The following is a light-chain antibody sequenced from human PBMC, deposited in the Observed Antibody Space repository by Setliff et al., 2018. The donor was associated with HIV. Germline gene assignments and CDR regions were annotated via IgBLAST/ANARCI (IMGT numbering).Light chain of an antibody. V-gene: IGLV1-40*01. J-gene: IGLJ2*01. CDR2: GNS. Sequence: QSVLTQPPSVSGAPGQRITISCTGSRSNIGAGYDVHCYQQLPQTAPKLLIYGNSNRPSGVPDRCSGSKSGTSASRAITGLQAEDEAQYYCQSYDSTLNGARIFGGGTKVTGL. CDR1: RSNIGAGYD. CDR3: QSYDSTLNGARI.